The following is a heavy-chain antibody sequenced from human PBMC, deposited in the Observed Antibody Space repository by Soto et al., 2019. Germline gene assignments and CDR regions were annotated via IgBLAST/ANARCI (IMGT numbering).Heavy chain of an antibody. Sequence: QVQLQESGPGLVKPSQTLSLTCTVSGGSISSGGYYWSWIRQHPGKGLEWIGYIHYSGSTYYNPSLKSRVTISVDTSKNQFSLKLSSVTAADTAVYYCARGQESSGYYPDPYYYYAMDVWGQGTTVTVSS. V-gene: IGHV4-31*03. CDR3: ARGQESSGYYPDPYYYYAMDV. D-gene: IGHD3-22*01. CDR2: IHYSGST. J-gene: IGHJ6*02. CDR1: GGSISSGGYY.